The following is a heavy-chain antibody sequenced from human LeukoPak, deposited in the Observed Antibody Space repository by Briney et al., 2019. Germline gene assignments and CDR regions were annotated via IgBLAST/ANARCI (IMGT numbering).Heavy chain of an antibody. J-gene: IGHJ4*02. CDR2: INPSGGST. CDR1: GYTFTSYY. CDR3: ARDSYYSSSSLGFDY. Sequence: ASVKVSCKASGYTFTSYYMHWVRQAPGQGLEWMGIINPSGGSTSYAQKFQDRVTMTRDMSTSTVYMELSSLRSEDTAVYYCARDSYYSSSSLGFDYWGQGTLVTVSS. D-gene: IGHD6-6*01. V-gene: IGHV1-46*01.